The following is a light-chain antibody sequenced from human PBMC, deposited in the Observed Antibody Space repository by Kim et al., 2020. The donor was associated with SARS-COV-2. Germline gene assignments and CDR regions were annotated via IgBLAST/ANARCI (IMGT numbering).Light chain of an antibody. CDR1: QGISSW. CDR3: QQANSFART. J-gene: IGKJ1*01. CDR2: AAS. Sequence: DIQMTQSPSTLSASVGDRVTITCRASQGISSWLAWNQQKPGKAPKLLIYAASSLESGVPSRFSGSGSGTEFTLTISSLQPDDFATYYCQQANSFARTFGQGTKLDIK. V-gene: IGKV1-12*01.